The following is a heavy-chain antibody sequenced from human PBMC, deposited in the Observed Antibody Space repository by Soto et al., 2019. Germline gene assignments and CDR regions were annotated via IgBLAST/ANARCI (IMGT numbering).Heavy chain of an antibody. CDR3: AADDMTTFI. D-gene: IGHD1-1*01. CDR2: VVVGSGNT. V-gene: IGHV1-58*01. J-gene: IGHJ4*02. Sequence: QMQLVQSGPELRKPGTSGKVSGKALGFTFPISAVQWGRQVRGQRLEWIGWVVVGSGNTNSAQKFQERVTFTRDMSTSTVYMELSSLKSEDTAVYYCAADDMTTFIWGQGTLVTVSS. CDR1: GFTFPISA.